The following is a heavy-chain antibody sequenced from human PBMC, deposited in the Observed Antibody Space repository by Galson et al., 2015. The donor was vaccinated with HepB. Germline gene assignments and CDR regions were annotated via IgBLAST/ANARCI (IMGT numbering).Heavy chain of an antibody. CDR2: ISSSSSTI. J-gene: IGHJ6*02. V-gene: IGHV3-48*04. CDR3: AIAELVVVVAATAGGMDV. CDR1: GFTFSSYS. Sequence: SLRLSCAASGFTFSSYSMNWVRQAPGKGLEWVSYISSSSSTIYYADSVKGRFTISRDNAKNSLYLQMNSLRAEDTAVYYCAIAELVVVVAATAGGMDVWGQGTTVTVSS. D-gene: IGHD2-15*01.